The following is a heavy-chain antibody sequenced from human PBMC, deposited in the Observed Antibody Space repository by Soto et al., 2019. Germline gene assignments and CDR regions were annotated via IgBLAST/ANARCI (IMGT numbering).Heavy chain of an antibody. J-gene: IGHJ5*02. D-gene: IGHD3-10*01. Sequence: QLQLQESGSGLVKPSQTLSLTCAVSGGSISSGGYSWSWIRQPPGKGLEWIGYIYHSGSTYYNPSLKSRVTXPXXXSXNQFSLKLSSVTAADTAVYYCARGRGELLRASWFDPWGQGTLVTVSS. CDR1: GGSISSGGYS. CDR2: IYHSGST. CDR3: ARGRGELLRASWFDP. V-gene: IGHV4-30-2*01.